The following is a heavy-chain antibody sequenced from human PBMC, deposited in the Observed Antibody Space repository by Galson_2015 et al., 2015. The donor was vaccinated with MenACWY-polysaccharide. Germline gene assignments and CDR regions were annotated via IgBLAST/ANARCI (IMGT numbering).Heavy chain of an antibody. J-gene: IGHJ6*02. Sequence: SLRLSCAASGFSFGSYGMHWVRQAPGKGLEWVAVISYDGRSQEYADSVKGRFTISRDSSKNTLYLQMNSLRAEDTAVYYCAKDMTTVTGGDAPSSHYYYYYAMDVWGQGTTGTVSS. CDR2: ISYDGRSQ. CDR3: AKDMTTVTGGDAPSSHYYYYYAMDV. D-gene: IGHD4-11*01. CDR1: GFSFGSYG. V-gene: IGHV3-30*18.